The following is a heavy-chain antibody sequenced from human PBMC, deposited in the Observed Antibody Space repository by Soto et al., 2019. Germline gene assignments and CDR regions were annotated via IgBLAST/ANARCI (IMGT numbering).Heavy chain of an antibody. Sequence: GVSLRLSCAASGFTFSDHYMDWVRQAPGKGLEWVGRTRNKANSHTTEYAASVKGRFTISRDDSKNSLYLQMNSLKVEDTAVYYCARATTVTDYWGQGALVTVSS. V-gene: IGHV3-72*01. CDR1: GFTFSDHY. D-gene: IGHD4-17*01. CDR3: ARATTVTDY. CDR2: TRNKANSHTT. J-gene: IGHJ4*02.